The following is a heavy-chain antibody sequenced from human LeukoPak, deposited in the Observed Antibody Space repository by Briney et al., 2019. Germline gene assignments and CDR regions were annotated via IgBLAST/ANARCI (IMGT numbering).Heavy chain of an antibody. CDR3: ARNSGYSDLNY. J-gene: IGHJ4*02. D-gene: IGHD3-22*01. CDR1: GDSFSGNNY. Sequence: SETLSLTCAVSGDSFSGNNYWTWVRQPPGKGLEWIGEIYRSGATNYNPSLKSRVTVSQDKSKNQFSLKLNSVAAADTAIYYCARNSGYSDLNYWGQGVLVTVSS. CDR2: IYRSGAT. V-gene: IGHV4-4*02.